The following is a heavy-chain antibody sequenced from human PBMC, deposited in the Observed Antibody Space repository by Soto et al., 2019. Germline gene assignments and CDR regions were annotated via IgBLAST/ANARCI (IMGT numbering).Heavy chain of an antibody. CDR3: TTMEWLLYSYYGMDV. V-gene: IGHV3-15*07. Sequence: EVQLVESGGGLVKPGGSLRLSCAASGFTFSNAWMNWVRQAPGKGLEWVGRIKSKTDGGTTDYAAPVKGRFTISRDDSKNTLYLLMNSLKTEDTAVYYCTTMEWLLYSYYGMDVWGQGTTVTVSS. J-gene: IGHJ6*02. CDR1: GFTFSNAW. CDR2: IKSKTDGGTT. D-gene: IGHD3-3*01.